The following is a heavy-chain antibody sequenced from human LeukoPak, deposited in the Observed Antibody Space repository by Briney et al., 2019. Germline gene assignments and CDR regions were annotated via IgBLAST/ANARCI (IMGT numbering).Heavy chain of an antibody. J-gene: IGHJ4*02. CDR3: ARRARGGSGPYYFDY. CDR1: GYSLGFYW. V-gene: IGHV5-51*01. CDR2: IYPGDSET. D-gene: IGHD2-15*01. Sequence: GESLKISCKGSGYSLGFYWIGWVRQMPGKGLEWMGIIYPGDSETRYSPSFQGQVTISADKSISTAYLQWSSLKASDTAMYYCARRARGGSGPYYFDYWGQGTLVTVSS.